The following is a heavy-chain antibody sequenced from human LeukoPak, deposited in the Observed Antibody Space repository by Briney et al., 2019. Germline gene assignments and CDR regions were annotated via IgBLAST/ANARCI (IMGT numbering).Heavy chain of an antibody. J-gene: IGHJ4*02. D-gene: IGHD6-19*01. CDR1: GFTFTTYW. CDR2: MKTDGSEK. V-gene: IGHV3-7*03. CDR3: AKFVGSGWYNFDY. Sequence: PGGSLRLSCAASGFTFTTYWIHWIRQAPGKGLEWVANMKTDGSEKYYVDSVKGRFTISRDNTKNSVYLQMNSLRVEDTAVYYCAKFVGSGWYNFDYWGQGTLVTVSS.